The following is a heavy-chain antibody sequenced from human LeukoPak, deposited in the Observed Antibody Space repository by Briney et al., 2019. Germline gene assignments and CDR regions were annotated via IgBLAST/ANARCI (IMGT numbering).Heavy chain of an antibody. CDR1: GFTFSSYG. J-gene: IGHJ3*02. V-gene: IGHV3-30*03. CDR3: ARNILFAFDI. CDR2: ISYDGSNK. Sequence: GGSLRLSCAASGFTFSSYGMHWVRRAPGKGLEWVAVISYDGSNKYYADSGKGRFTISRDNSKNTLYLQMNSLRAEDTAVYYCARNILFAFDIWGQGTMVTVSS.